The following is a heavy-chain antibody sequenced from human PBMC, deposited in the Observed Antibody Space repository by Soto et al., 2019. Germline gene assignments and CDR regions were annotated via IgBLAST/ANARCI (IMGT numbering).Heavy chain of an antibody. CDR2: IYYSGST. V-gene: IGHV4-59*11. D-gene: IGHD6-19*01. J-gene: IGHJ4*02. Sequence: GNIIDHDGRRIIKKPGKGLEWIGYIYYSGSTNYNPSLKSRVTISVDTSKNQFSLKLSSVTAADTAVYYCARGYSSGWYGPLGYWGQGTLVTVSS. CDR3: ARGYSSGWYGPLGY. CDR1: GNIIDHD.